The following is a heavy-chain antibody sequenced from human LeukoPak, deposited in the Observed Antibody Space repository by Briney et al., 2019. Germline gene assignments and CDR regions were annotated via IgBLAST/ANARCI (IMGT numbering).Heavy chain of an antibody. CDR3: AKDRDDSGYYYYYGMDV. V-gene: IGHV3-23*01. CDR1: GFTFSSYA. D-gene: IGHD3-22*01. J-gene: IGHJ6*02. CDR2: ISGSGGST. Sequence: GGSLRLSCAASGFTFSSYAMSWVRQAPGKGLEWVSAISGSGGSTYYADSVKGRFTISRDNSKNTLYLQMNSLRAEDTAVYYCAKDRDDSGYYYYYGMDVWGQGTTVTVSS.